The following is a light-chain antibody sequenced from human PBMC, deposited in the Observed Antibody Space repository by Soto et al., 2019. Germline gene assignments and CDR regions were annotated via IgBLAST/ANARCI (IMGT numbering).Light chain of an antibody. Sequence: EIVMTQSPATLSVSPGERATLSCRTSQSVNNNLAWYQQNPGQAPRLLFYVASTRATGVPARFSGSGSGTDFTLTIHSLQSEDFAVYYCQQYNNWPWTFGHGTKVEIK. CDR1: QSVNNN. CDR2: VAS. J-gene: IGKJ1*01. V-gene: IGKV3-15*01. CDR3: QQYNNWPWT.